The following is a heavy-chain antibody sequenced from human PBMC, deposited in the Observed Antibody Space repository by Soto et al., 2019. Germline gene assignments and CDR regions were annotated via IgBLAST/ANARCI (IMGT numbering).Heavy chain of an antibody. CDR3: AKATGNYYYYYYMDV. CDR2: ISGSGGST. V-gene: IGHV3-23*01. J-gene: IGHJ6*03. CDR1: GFTFSSYA. Sequence: GGSLRLSCAASGFTFSSYAMSWVRQAPGKGLEWASAISGSGGSTYYADSVKGRFTISRDNSKNTLYLQMNSLRAEDTAVYYCAKATGNYYYYYYMDVWGKGTTVTVSS. D-gene: IGHD4-4*01.